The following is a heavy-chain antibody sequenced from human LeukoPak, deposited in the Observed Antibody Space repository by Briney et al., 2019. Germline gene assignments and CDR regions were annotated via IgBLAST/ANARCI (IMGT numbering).Heavy chain of an antibody. Sequence: GGSLRLSCAASGFTFDDFGMTWVRQAPGKGLEWVTGINWNGGGTGYADSVKGRFTISRDNAKKILYLQMNSLRVEDTAVYYCARWELSGRVMERLSWIDHWGQGALVTVSS. CDR1: GFTFDDFG. CDR2: INWNGGGT. CDR3: ARWELSGRVMERLSWIDH. V-gene: IGHV3-20*04. J-gene: IGHJ4*02. D-gene: IGHD3-16*02.